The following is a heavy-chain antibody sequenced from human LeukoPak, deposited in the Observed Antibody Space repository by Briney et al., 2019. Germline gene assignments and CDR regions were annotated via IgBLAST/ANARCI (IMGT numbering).Heavy chain of an antibody. Sequence: PGGSLRLSCAASGFTFSSYGMHWVRQAPGQGLEWVAVISYDGSNKYYADSVKGRFTISRDNSKNTLYLQMNSLRAEDTAVYYCAKDQGITMIVVVFDIWGQGTMVTVSS. CDR3: AKDQGITMIVVVFDI. CDR1: GFTFSSYG. CDR2: ISYDGSNK. V-gene: IGHV3-30*18. D-gene: IGHD3-22*01. J-gene: IGHJ3*02.